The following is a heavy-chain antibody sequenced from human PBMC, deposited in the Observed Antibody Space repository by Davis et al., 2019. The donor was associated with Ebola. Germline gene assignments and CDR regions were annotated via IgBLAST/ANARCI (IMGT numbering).Heavy chain of an antibody. CDR2: IYPGDSDT. Sequence: GGSLRLSCKGSGYRFTSHWIGWVRQLPGKGLEWMGIIYPGDSDTRYSPSFQGQVTISADKSISTAYLQWSSLKASDTAMYYCARGGYYDSSGYYFPFDYWGQGTLVTVSS. V-gene: IGHV5-51*01. CDR1: GYRFTSHW. D-gene: IGHD3-22*01. CDR3: ARGGYYDSSGYYFPFDY. J-gene: IGHJ4*02.